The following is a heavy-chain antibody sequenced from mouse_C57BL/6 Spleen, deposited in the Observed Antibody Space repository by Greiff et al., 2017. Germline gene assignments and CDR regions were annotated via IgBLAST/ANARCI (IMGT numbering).Heavy chain of an antibody. J-gene: IGHJ2*01. CDR3: ARNPYGSSYGYFDY. V-gene: IGHV2-9-1*01. CDR2: IWTGGGT. Sequence: VQLQESGPGLVAPSQSLSITCTVSGFSLTSYAISWVRQPPGKGLEWLGVIWTGGGTNYNSALKSRLSISKDNSKSQVFLKMNSLQTDDTARYYCARNPYGSSYGYFDYWGQGTTLTVSS. CDR1: GFSLTSYA. D-gene: IGHD1-1*01.